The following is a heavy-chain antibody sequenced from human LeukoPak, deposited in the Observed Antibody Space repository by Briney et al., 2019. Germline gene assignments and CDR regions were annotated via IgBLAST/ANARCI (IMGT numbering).Heavy chain of an antibody. D-gene: IGHD2-15*01. CDR2: IKQDGSEK. CDR1: GFTFSSYW. CDR3: ARMLVVVAATTSRSYYYYGMDV. V-gene: IGHV3-7*03. Sequence: GGSLRLSCAASGFTFSSYWMSWVRQAPGKGLEWVANIKQDGSEKYYVDSVKGRFTISRDNAKNSLYLQMNSLRAEDTAVYYCARMLVVVAATTSRSYYYYGMDVWGQGTTVTVSS. J-gene: IGHJ6*02.